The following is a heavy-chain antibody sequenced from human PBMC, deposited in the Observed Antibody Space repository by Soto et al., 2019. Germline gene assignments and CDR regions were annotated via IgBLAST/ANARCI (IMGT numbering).Heavy chain of an antibody. J-gene: IGHJ4*02. D-gene: IGHD6-13*01. CDR3: ARERGWQLYFDY. Sequence: GGTLRLSCAASGFTFSSYSMNWVPQAPGKGLEWVSLVSFDSNYIYYADSVKGRFTISRDNAKNSVYLQMNSLRAEDTAVYYCARERGWQLYFDYWGQGALVTVSS. CDR1: GFTFSSYS. CDR2: VSFDSNYI. V-gene: IGHV3-21*01.